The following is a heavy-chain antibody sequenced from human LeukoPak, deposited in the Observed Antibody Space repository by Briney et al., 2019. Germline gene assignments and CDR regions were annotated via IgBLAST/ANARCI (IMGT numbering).Heavy chain of an antibody. Sequence: GGSLRLSCVVSGISLSNYGMTWVRQAPGKGLEWVSYISERGGSTTYADSVKGRFTISRDTSLNTLYLQLNSLRAEDTAVYFCAKRGVVIRGILVIGYHQEAYHYDFWGQGVLVTVSS. CDR2: ISERGGST. CDR1: GISLSNYG. CDR3: AKRGVVIRGILVIGYHQEAYHYDF. J-gene: IGHJ4*02. D-gene: IGHD3-10*01. V-gene: IGHV3-23*01.